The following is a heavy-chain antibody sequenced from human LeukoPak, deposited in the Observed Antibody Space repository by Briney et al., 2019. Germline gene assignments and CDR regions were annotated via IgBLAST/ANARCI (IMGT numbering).Heavy chain of an antibody. CDR2: INWNGGST. CDR1: GFTFDDYG. CDR3: ARALPGMATITGPFDY. Sequence: GGSLRLSCAASGFTFDDYGMSWVRQAPGKGLEWVSGINWNGGSTGYADSVMGRFTISRDNAKNSLYLQMNSLRAEDTALYYCARALPGMATITGPFDYWGQGTLVTVSS. V-gene: IGHV3-20*04. D-gene: IGHD5-24*01. J-gene: IGHJ4*02.